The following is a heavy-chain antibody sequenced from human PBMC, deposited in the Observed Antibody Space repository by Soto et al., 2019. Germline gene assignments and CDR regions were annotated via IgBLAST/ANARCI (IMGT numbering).Heavy chain of an antibody. D-gene: IGHD2-2*01. CDR1: GFTFSSYW. J-gene: IGHJ6*03. CDR2: IKQDGSEK. V-gene: IGHV3-7*01. CDR3: AREDYCSSTSCYWDYYYYMDV. Sequence: PGGSLRLSCAASGFTFSSYWMSWVRQAPEKGLEWVANIKQDGSEKYYVDSVKGRFTISRDNAKNSLYLQMNSLRAEDTAVYYCAREDYCSSTSCYWDYYYYMDVWGKGTTVTVSS.